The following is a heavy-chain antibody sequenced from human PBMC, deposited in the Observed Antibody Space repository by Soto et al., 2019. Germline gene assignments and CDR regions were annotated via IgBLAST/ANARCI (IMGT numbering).Heavy chain of an antibody. D-gene: IGHD3-22*01. V-gene: IGHV3-33*01. CDR2: IWYDGSNK. CDR3: ARGPDYDSSGYPTYGMDV. J-gene: IGHJ6*02. Sequence: GGSLRLSCAASGFTFSSYGMHWVRQAPGKGLEWVAVIWYDGSNKYYADSVKGRFTISRDNSKNTLYLQMNSLRAEDTAVYYCARGPDYDSSGYPTYGMDVWGQGTTVTVSS. CDR1: GFTFSSYG.